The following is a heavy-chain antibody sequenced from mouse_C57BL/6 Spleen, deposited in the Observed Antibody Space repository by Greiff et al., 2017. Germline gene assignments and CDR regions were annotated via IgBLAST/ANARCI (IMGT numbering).Heavy chain of an antibody. CDR3: ARHEAGAAWFAY. CDR1: GYTFTEYT. CDR2: FYPGSGSI. J-gene: IGHJ3*01. Sequence: VMLVESGAELVKPGASVKLSCKASGYTFTEYTIHWVKQRSGQGLEWIGWFYPGSGSIKYNEKFKDKATLTADKSSSTVYMELSRLTSEDSAVYFCARHEAGAAWFAYWGQGTLVTVSA. V-gene: IGHV1-62-2*01.